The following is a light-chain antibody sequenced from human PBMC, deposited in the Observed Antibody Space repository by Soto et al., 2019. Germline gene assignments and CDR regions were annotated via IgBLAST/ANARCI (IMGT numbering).Light chain of an antibody. J-gene: IGKJ1*01. Sequence: DIQMTQSPSSLSASVGDRVTITCRAGQIIIVCLNFYQHQPGKAPRLLIYSASSLQSGGPSRFSGSGSGTDFTLTTSSLQPEDFATYYCQQSYSSPPTFGQGTKVDIK. V-gene: IGKV1-39*01. CDR3: QQSYSSPPT. CDR1: QIIIVC. CDR2: SAS.